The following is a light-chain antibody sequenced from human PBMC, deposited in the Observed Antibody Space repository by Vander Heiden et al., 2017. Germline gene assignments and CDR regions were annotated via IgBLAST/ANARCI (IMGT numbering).Light chain of an antibody. CDR2: DAS. CDR1: QSVSSY. J-gene: IGKJ2*01. CDR3: QQRSNWPPYT. V-gene: IGKV3-11*01. Sequence: EIVLTQSPATLFLSPGERATLSCRASQSVSSYLAWYQQKPGQAPRLLIYDASNRATGIPARFSGSGYGTDFTLTISIREPEDFAVYYCQQRSNWPPYTFGQGTKLEIK.